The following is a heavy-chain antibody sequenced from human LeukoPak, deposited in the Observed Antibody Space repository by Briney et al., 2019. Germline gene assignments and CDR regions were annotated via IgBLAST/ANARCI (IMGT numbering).Heavy chain of an antibody. Sequence: PGGSLRLSCAASGFTLSSYAMSWVRQGPGKGLEWVSAISVSGNTYHADSVKGRFTITRDNARKMVHLEMYSLRAEDTAVYYSAKTGDRKGSYGPHDYWGQGTLVTVSS. CDR3: AKTGDRKGSYGPHDY. J-gene: IGHJ4*02. CDR1: GFTLSSYA. D-gene: IGHD5-18*01. CDR2: ISVSGNT. V-gene: IGHV3-23*01.